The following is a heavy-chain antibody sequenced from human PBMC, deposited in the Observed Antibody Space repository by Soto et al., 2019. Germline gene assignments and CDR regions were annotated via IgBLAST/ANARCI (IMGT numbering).Heavy chain of an antibody. CDR1: GGSIISYY. CDR3: ARGVVPAAMFDP. J-gene: IGHJ5*02. CDR2: IYYSGST. D-gene: IGHD2-2*01. Sequence: SETLSLTCTVSGGSIISYYWICSRQPPGKGLEWIGYIYYSGSTNYNPSLKSRVTISVDTSKNQFSLKLSSVTAADTAVYYCARGVVPAAMFDPWGQGTLVTVSS. V-gene: IGHV4-59*01.